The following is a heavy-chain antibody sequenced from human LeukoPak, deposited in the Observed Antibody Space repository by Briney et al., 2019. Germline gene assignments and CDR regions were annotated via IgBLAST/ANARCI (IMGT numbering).Heavy chain of an antibody. CDR2: IYSGGTT. CDR3: ARAGRSGYAYLFDS. V-gene: IGHV3-66*01. J-gene: IGHJ4*02. D-gene: IGHD5-12*01. Sequence: GGSLRLPCAASEFTVSSNYMSWVRQAPGKGLEWVSVIYSGGTTFYADSVKGRFTISRDNSKNTLYLQMNSLRVEDTAVYYCARAGRSGYAYLFDSWGQGTPVTVSS. CDR1: EFTVSSNY.